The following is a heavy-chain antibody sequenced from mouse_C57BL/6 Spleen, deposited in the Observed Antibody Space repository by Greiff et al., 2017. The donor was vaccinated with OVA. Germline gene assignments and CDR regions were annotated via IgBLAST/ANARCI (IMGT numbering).Heavy chain of an antibody. CDR2: IWGVGST. V-gene: IGHV2-6*01. Sequence: QVQLKESGPGLVAPSQSLSITCTVSGFSLTSYGVDWVRQSPGKGLEWLGVIWGVGSTNYNSALKSRLRISKDNTKSQVFLKMNSLQTGNTAMDDCAGSGYYGENYYAMDYWGQGTSVTVSS. CDR1: GFSLTSYG. CDR3: AGSGYYGENYYAMDY. D-gene: IGHD1-1*01. J-gene: IGHJ4*01.